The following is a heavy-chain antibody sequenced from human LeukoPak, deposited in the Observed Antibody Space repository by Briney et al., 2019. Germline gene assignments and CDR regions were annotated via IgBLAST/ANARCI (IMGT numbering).Heavy chain of an antibody. CDR1: GYVFSTYA. D-gene: IGHD3-3*01. Sequence: ASVKVSCKPSGYVFSTYAITWVRQAPGQGLEWMGCISPHNCNTHLTQKFQDRVTLSKDSSSTTMYMDMRNLRSDDTAVYYCARGRSFRSAVDSWGQGTLVIVSS. CDR2: ISPHNCNT. J-gene: IGHJ4*02. V-gene: IGHV1-18*01. CDR3: ARGRSFRSAVDS.